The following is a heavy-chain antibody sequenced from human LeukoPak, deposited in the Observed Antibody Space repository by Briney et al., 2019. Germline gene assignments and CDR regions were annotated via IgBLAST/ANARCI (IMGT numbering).Heavy chain of an antibody. V-gene: IGHV4-59*01. D-gene: IGHD4-23*01. Sequence: SETLSLTCTVSGGSISSYYWSWIRQPPGKGLEWIGYIYYSGSTNYNPSLKSRVTISVDTSKNQFSLKLSSVTAADTAVYYCARVTTVVTIGYFDLWGRGTLVTVPS. CDR3: ARVTTVVTIGYFDL. CDR1: GGSISSYY. CDR2: IYYSGST. J-gene: IGHJ2*01.